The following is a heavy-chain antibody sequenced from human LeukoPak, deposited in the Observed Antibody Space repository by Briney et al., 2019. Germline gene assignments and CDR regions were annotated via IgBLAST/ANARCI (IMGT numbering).Heavy chain of an antibody. V-gene: IGHV3-30*03. CDR3: ARDLAAADTDY. J-gene: IGHJ4*02. CDR1: GFTFSSYG. CDR2: ISYDGSNK. D-gene: IGHD6-13*01. Sequence: GGSLRLSCAASGFTFSSYGMHWVRQAPGKGLEWVAVISYDGSNKYYADSVKGRFTISRDNARNSLYLQMNSLRAEDTAVYYCARDLAAADTDYWGQGTLVTVSS.